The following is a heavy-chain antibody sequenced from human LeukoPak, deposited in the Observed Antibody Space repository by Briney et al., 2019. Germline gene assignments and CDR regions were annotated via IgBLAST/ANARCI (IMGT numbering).Heavy chain of an antibody. CDR2: IYYSGST. V-gene: IGHV4-59*12. Sequence: TSETLSLTCAVYGGSFSGYYWSWIRQPPGKGLEWIGYIYYSGSTNYNPSLKSRVTISVDTSKNQFSLKLSSVTAADTAVYYCARDGTTGRGAFDIWGQGTMVTVSS. CDR1: GGSFSGYY. CDR3: ARDGTTGRGAFDI. D-gene: IGHD4-17*01. J-gene: IGHJ3*02.